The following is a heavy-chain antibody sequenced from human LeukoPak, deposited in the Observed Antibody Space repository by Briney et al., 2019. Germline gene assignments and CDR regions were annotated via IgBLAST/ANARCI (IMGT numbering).Heavy chain of an antibody. CDR1: GFTFSSYE. Sequence: GGSLRLSCAASGFTFSSYEMNWVRQAPGKGLEWVSYISSSGSTIYYAGSVKGRFTISRDNAKNSLYLQMNSLRAEDTAVYYCARDTSDIVAAYYYYYGMDVWGKGTTVTVSS. CDR2: ISSSGSTI. D-gene: IGHD5-12*01. V-gene: IGHV3-48*03. J-gene: IGHJ6*04. CDR3: ARDTSDIVAAYYYYYGMDV.